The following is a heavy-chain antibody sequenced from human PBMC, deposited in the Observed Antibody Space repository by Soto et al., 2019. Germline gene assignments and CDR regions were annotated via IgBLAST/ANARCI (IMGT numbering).Heavy chain of an antibody. D-gene: IGHD2-21*01. CDR1: GDSISSFY. CDR2: IYSSGST. Sequence: PSETLSLTCTVSGDSISSFYWTWIRQPPGKGLEWVGYIYSSGSTNYNPSLKSRVTISVDTSKNQFSLKLSSVTAADTAVYYCARLAPYCGGDCYSGFDYWGQGTLVTVSS. J-gene: IGHJ4*02. CDR3: ARLAPYCGGDCYSGFDY. V-gene: IGHV4-59*08.